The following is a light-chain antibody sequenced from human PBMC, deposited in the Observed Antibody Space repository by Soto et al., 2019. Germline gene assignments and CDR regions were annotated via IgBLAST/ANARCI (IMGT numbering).Light chain of an antibody. CDR3: QQYGTSTLMYT. V-gene: IGKV3-20*01. CDR2: GAS. J-gene: IGKJ2*01. Sequence: EIVLTQSPGALSLSPGERATLSCRASQSVTSSYLAWYQQKPGQAPRLLIYGASIRATGVPGRFSGSGSGTDFTLTITRLEPEDFAVYYCQQYGTSTLMYTFGQGTKLSIK. CDR1: QSVTSSY.